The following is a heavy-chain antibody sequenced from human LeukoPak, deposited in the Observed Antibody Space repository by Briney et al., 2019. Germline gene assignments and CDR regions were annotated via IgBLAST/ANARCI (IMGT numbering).Heavy chain of an antibody. J-gene: IGHJ6*03. Sequence: SQILSLTCTVSGGSISSGSYYWSWIRQPAGKGLEWIGRIYTSGSTNYNPSLKSRVTISVDTSKNQFSLKLSSVTAADTAVYYCASGSWFGLDYYYYYYYMDVWGKGTTVTVSS. CDR2: IYTSGST. CDR1: GGSISSGSYY. V-gene: IGHV4-61*02. D-gene: IGHD3-10*01. CDR3: ASGSWFGLDYYYYYYYMDV.